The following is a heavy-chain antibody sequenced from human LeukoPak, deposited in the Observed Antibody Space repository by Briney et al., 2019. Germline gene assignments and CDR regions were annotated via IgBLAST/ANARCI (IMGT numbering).Heavy chain of an antibody. Sequence: PSETLSLTCTVSGGPITSSSYYWGWIRQPPGKGLEWIGSIYYSGSTYYNPSLKSRVTISVDTSKNQFSLKLSSVTAADTAVYYCARHVSAWFGSPIYYWGQGTLVTVSS. CDR2: IYYSGST. V-gene: IGHV4-39*01. J-gene: IGHJ4*02. D-gene: IGHD3-10*01. CDR1: GGPITSSSYY. CDR3: ARHVSAWFGSPIYY.